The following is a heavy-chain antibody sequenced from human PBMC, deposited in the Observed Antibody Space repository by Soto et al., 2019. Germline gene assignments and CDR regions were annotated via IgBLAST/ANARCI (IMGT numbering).Heavy chain of an antibody. CDR2: MNPNSGNT. D-gene: IGHD6-19*01. V-gene: IGHV1-8*01. Sequence: ASVKVSCKASGDTFTSDDINWVRQATGQGLEWMGWMNPNSGNTGYAQKFQGRVTMTRNTSMSTAYMELSSLRSEDTAVYYCARVKGIAVADIWGQGTMVTVSS. CDR1: GDTFTSDD. CDR3: ARVKGIAVADI. J-gene: IGHJ3*02.